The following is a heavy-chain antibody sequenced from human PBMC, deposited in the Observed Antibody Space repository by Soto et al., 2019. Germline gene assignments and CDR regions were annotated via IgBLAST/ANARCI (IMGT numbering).Heavy chain of an antibody. CDR3: SAMNMSCYSFDF. J-gene: IGHJ4*02. V-gene: IGHV3-30*14. Sequence: QVQLVESGGGVVQPGKSLRLSCAASGLTFSTYTLHWVRQAPGKGLEWVALISDDGSDKFYADSVQGRFIISRDNSKSALYLQLTSLRTEYTAVYYCSAMNMSCYSFDFWGQGTLITVYS. D-gene: IGHD3-3*01. CDR1: GLTFSTYT. CDR2: ISDDGSDK.